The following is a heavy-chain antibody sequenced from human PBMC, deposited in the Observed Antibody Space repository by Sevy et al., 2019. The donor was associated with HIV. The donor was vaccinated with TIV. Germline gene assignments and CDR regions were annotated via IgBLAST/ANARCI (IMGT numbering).Heavy chain of an antibody. Sequence: GGSLRLSCAGSGFTFGTYAMTWVRQAPGKGLQWVSVISDSGRSTYYADSVQGRVTISRDNSKNTMHLHMNSLRVEDTATYYCARRPDFGVIILSGVLDVWGQGTTVTVSS. CDR3: ARRPDFGVIILSGVLDV. V-gene: IGHV3-23*01. D-gene: IGHD3-3*01. J-gene: IGHJ6*02. CDR1: GFTFGTYA. CDR2: ISDSGRST.